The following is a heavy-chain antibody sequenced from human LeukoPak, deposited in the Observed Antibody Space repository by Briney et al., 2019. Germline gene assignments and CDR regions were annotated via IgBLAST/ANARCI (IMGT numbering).Heavy chain of an antibody. CDR2: ISAYNGNT. J-gene: IGHJ6*02. CDR3: ARSMVRGAAYYYYGMDV. D-gene: IGHD3-10*01. CDR1: GYAFTRYG. V-gene: IGHV1-18*01. Sequence: ASVKVSCKASGYAFTRYGISWERHAPGQGLEWMGWISAYNGNTNYAQKLQGRVTMTTDTSTSTAYMELRSLRSDDTAVYYCARSMVRGAAYYYYGMDVWGQGTTVTVSS.